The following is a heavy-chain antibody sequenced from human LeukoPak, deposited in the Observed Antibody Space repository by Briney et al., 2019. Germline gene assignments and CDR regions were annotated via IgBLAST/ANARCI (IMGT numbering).Heavy chain of an antibody. CDR2: IYYSGST. V-gene: IGHV4-39*01. Sequence: PSETLSLTCTVSGGSISSSSYYWGWIRQPPGKGLEWIGSIYYSGSTYYNPSLKSRFTISVDTSKNQFSLKLSSVTAADTAVYYCARPYYYGSGSPKVVWSQGTMVTVSS. J-gene: IGHJ3*01. CDR3: ARPYYYGSGSPKVV. CDR1: GGSISSSSYY. D-gene: IGHD3-10*01.